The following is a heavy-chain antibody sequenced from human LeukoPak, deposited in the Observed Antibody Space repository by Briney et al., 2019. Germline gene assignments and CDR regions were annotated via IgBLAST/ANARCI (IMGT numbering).Heavy chain of an antibody. J-gene: IGHJ4*02. CDR3: ARVTMILDY. CDR1: GFTFSSYS. Sequence: GGSLRLSCAASGFTFSSYSMNWVRQAPGKGLEWVSSISSSSYYIYYVDSVKGRFTVSRDNAKNSLYLQMNSLRVEDTAVYYCARVTMILDYWGQGTLVTVSS. CDR2: ISSSSYYI. V-gene: IGHV3-21*01. D-gene: IGHD3-22*01.